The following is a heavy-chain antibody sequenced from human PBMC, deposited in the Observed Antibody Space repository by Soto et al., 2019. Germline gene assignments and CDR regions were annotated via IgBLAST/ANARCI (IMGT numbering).Heavy chain of an antibody. J-gene: IGHJ6*02. Sequence: ASVKLSCKASVYTFTSDGISWVRQAPGQGFEWMGWISAYNGNTNYAQKLQGRVTMTTDTSTSTAYMELRSLRSDDTAVYYCARDLDSSGPSYYYYGMDVWGQGTTVTSP. CDR3: ARDLDSSGPSYYYYGMDV. D-gene: IGHD3-22*01. V-gene: IGHV1-18*01. CDR1: VYTFTSDG. CDR2: ISAYNGNT.